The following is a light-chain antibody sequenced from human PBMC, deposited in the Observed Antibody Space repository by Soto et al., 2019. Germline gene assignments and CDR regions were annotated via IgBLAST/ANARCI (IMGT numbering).Light chain of an antibody. CDR3: CSYAGSSTLVV. J-gene: IGLJ2*01. CDR1: TSDVGTYNF. Sequence: QSVLTQPASVSGSPGQSITISCTGTTSDVGTYNFVSWYQQHPGKAPKLMIYEGSKRPSGVSNRFSGSKSGNTASLTISGLQAEDEADYYCCSYAGSSTLVVFGGGTKLTVL. V-gene: IGLV2-23*01. CDR2: EGS.